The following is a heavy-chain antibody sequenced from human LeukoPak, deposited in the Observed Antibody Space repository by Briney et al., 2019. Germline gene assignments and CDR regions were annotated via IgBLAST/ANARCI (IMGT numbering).Heavy chain of an antibody. CDR2: INHSGST. D-gene: IGHD3-3*01. CDR1: GGSFSGYY. CDR3: ARGVDIWSGLNWFDP. V-gene: IGHV4-34*01. J-gene: IGHJ5*02. Sequence: SETLSLTCAVYGGSFSGYYWSWIRQPPGKGLEWIGEINHSGSTNYNPSLKSRVTISVDTSKSQFSLKLSSVTAADTAVYYCARGVDIWSGLNWFDPWGQGTLVTVSS.